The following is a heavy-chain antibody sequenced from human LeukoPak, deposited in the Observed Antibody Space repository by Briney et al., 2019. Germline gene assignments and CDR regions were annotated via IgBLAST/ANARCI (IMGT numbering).Heavy chain of an antibody. D-gene: IGHD3-10*01. Sequence: GASVKVSCKASVYTFTSYDINWVRQATGQGLEWMGWMNPNSGNTGYAQKFQGRVTMTRNTSISTAYMELSSPRSEDTAVYYCARVYVGMVQVWGLDYWGQGTLVTVSS. CDR1: VYTFTSYD. CDR2: MNPNSGNT. CDR3: ARVYVGMVQVWGLDY. J-gene: IGHJ4*02. V-gene: IGHV1-8*01.